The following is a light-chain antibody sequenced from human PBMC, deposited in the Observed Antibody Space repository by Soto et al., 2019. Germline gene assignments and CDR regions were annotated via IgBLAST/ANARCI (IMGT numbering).Light chain of an antibody. CDR2: EVS. CDR3: CSYAGSSPYV. J-gene: IGLJ1*01. CDR1: SSGVGSYNL. Sequence: QSALTQPASVSGSPGQSITISCTGTSSGVGSYNLVSWYQQHPGKAPKLMIYEVSKRPSGVSNRFSGSKSGNTASLTISGLQAEDEADYYCCSYAGSSPYVFGTGTRSPS. V-gene: IGLV2-23*02.